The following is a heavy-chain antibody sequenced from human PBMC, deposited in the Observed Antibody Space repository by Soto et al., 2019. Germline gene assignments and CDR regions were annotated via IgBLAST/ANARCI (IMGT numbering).Heavy chain of an antibody. V-gene: IGHV3-30*18. J-gene: IGHJ4*02. D-gene: IGHD1-26*01. CDR1: GFTFNNYG. CDR2: ISFDGRNT. CDR3: AKGNSGSPYGAFDY. Sequence: GGSLRLSCAASGFTFNNYGMHWVRQAPGKGLEWVVVISFDGRNTDYADSVKGRFTISRDTSKNALFLQMNSLRAEDTAVYYCAKGNSGSPYGAFDYWGQGTQVTVSS.